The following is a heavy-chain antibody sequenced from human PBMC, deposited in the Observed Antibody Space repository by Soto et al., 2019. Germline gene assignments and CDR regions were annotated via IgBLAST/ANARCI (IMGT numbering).Heavy chain of an antibody. D-gene: IGHD2-8*01. Sequence: QVQLVQSGAEVKKPGSSVKVSCKASGGTFSSYAISWVRQAPGQGLEWMGGIIPIFGTANYAQKFQGGVTITADESTSTAYMELSSLRSEDTAVYYCARGGWVCTNGVCYQGWFDPWGQGTLVTVSS. CDR2: IIPIFGTA. J-gene: IGHJ5*02. CDR3: ARGGWVCTNGVCYQGWFDP. V-gene: IGHV1-69*01. CDR1: GGTFSSYA.